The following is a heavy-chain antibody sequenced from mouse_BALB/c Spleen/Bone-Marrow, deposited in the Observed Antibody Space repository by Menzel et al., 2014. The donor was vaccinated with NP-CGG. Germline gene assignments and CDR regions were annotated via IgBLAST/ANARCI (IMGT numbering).Heavy chain of an antibody. D-gene: IGHD6-1*01. CDR1: GFNIKDYY. Sequence: EVQLQQSGAELVRSGASVKLSCTASGFNIKDYYMHWAKQRPEQGLEWIGWIDPGNGDTEYAPKFQGKATMTADTSSNTAYLQLSSLTSEDTAVYYCNAEHGNYHYFDYWGQGTTLTVSS. CDR2: IDPGNGDT. CDR3: NAEHGNYHYFDY. J-gene: IGHJ2*01. V-gene: IGHV14-4*02.